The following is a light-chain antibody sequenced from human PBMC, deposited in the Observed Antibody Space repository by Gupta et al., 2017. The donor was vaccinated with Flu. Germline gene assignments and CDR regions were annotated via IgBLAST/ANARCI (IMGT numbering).Light chain of an antibody. Sequence: EIVLTQSPATLSLSPGERATLSCRASQSVSSYLAWYQQKPGQAPRLLIYDASNRATGIPARFSGSGDGTDFTLTISSRDPEDFAVYYCQQRSNWHPLYSFGQGTKLEIK. CDR2: DAS. J-gene: IGKJ2*03. CDR1: QSVSSY. V-gene: IGKV3-11*01. CDR3: QQRSNWHPLYS.